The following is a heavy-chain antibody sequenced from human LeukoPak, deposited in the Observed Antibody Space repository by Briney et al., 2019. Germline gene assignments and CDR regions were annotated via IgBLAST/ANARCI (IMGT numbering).Heavy chain of an antibody. CDR2: IYYSGSA. D-gene: IGHD3-3*01. CDR1: GGSISSGGYY. J-gene: IGHJ6*02. CDR3: ARFKYDFWSGSRSYYFYGMDV. V-gene: IGHV4-61*08. Sequence: PSETLSLTCTVSGGSISSGGYYWSWIRQPPGKGLEWIGYIYYSGSATYTPSLKSRVTISLDTSKNQFSLKLSSVTAADTAVYYCARFKYDFWSGSRSYYFYGMDVWGQGTTVTVTS.